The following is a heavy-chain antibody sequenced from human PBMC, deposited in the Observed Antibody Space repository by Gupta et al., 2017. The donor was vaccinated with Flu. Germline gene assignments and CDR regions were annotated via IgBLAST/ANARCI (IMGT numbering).Heavy chain of an antibody. Sequence: EVQLLESGGGLVQPGGSLRLSCAVSGFPLSSYAMSWVRQAPVKGLEWVSTISGSGGSTYYADSVKDRFTISRDKSNNTVYLEMDGLRAENTAVYYCAKDLSGRFDYWGQGTLVTVSS. V-gene: IGHV3-23*01. CDR2: ISGSGGST. J-gene: IGHJ4*02. D-gene: IGHD6-19*01. CDR1: GFPLSSYA. CDR3: AKDLSGRFDY.